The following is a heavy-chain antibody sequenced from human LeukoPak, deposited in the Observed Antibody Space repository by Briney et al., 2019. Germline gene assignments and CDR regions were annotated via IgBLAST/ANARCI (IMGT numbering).Heavy chain of an antibody. Sequence: PSETLSLTCTVSGGSISSYYWSWIRQPPGKGLEWIGYIYTSGSTNYNPSLKSRVTISVDRSKNQFSLKLSSVTAADTAVYYCARQEGGYGSGRVFDYWGQGTLVTVSS. CDR3: ARQEGGYGSGRVFDY. V-gene: IGHV4-4*09. CDR2: IYTSGST. CDR1: GGSISSYY. J-gene: IGHJ4*02. D-gene: IGHD3-10*01.